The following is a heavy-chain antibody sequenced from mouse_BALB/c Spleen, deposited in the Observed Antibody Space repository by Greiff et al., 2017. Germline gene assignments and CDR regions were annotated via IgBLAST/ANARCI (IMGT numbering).Heavy chain of an antibody. CDR1: GYSITSDYA. V-gene: IGHV3-2*02. J-gene: IGHJ3*01. CDR3: ARGGYGTPFAY. CDR2: ISYSGST. D-gene: IGHD2-10*02. Sequence: EVHLVESGPGLVKPSQSLSLTCTVTGYSITSDYAWNWIRQFPGNKLEWMGYISYSGSTSYNPSRKSRISITRDTSKNQFFLQLNSVTTEDTATYYCARGGYGTPFAYWGQGTLVTVSA.